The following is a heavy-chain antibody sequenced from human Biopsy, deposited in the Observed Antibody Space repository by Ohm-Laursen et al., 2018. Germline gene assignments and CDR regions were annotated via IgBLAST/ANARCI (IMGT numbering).Heavy chain of an antibody. CDR1: GYTFTDYG. V-gene: IGHV1-18*01. J-gene: IGHJ6*02. D-gene: IGHD3-10*01. CDR3: ARDRGYYYYYGMDV. Sequence: VASVKVSCNVSGYTFTDYGVSWVRQAPGQGLEWMGWITTYNGNTNYAQKVQGRVTMTTDTSTSTAYMELRSLRSDDTAVYYCARDRGYYYYYGMDVWGQGTTVTVSS. CDR2: ITTYNGNT.